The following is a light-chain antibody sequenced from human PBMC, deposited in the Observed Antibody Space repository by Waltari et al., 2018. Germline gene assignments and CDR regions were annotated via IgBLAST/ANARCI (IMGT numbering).Light chain of an antibody. CDR3: QHYLRLPVT. CDR1: QSVSRA. V-gene: IGKV3-20*01. J-gene: IGKJ1*01. CDR2: GAS. Sequence: EIVLTHSPGTLSLSPGERATVSCRASQSVSRALAWYQQKPGQAPRLLIYGASTRATGIPDRFSGSGSGTDFSLTISRLEPDDFAVYYCQHYLRLPVTFGQGTTVEI.